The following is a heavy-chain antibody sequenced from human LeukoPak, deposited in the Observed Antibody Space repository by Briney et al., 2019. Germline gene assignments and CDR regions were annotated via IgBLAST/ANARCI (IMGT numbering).Heavy chain of an antibody. Sequence: ASVNVSCKASGYTYTSYDINWVRQASGQGLAWMGWMNPNSGNTGYAQKFQGRVTMTRNTSISTAYMELSRLRSEDTAVYYCARGGRIAVAGTWGHDAFDIWGQGTMVTVSS. D-gene: IGHD6-19*01. J-gene: IGHJ3*02. CDR3: ARGGRIAVAGTWGHDAFDI. V-gene: IGHV1-8*01. CDR2: MNPNSGNT. CDR1: GYTYTSYD.